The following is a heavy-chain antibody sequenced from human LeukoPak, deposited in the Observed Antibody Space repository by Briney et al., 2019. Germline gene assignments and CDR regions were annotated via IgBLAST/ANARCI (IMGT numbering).Heavy chain of an antibody. J-gene: IGHJ4*02. CDR1: GGSISSYY. CDR3: ARGVLPNLVGATRYYFDY. D-gene: IGHD1-26*01. Sequence: SETLSLTCTVSGGSISSYYWSWIRQPAGKGLEWIGRIYTSGSTNYNPSLKSRVTISVDTSKNQFSLKLSSVTAADTAVYYCARGVLPNLVGATRYYFDYWGQGTLVTVSS. CDR2: IYTSGST. V-gene: IGHV4-4*07.